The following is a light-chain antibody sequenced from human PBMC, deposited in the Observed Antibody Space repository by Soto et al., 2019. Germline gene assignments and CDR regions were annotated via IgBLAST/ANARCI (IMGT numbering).Light chain of an antibody. J-gene: IGKJ5*01. CDR3: QQYNNWPPT. CDR2: GAS. Sequence: EIVLTQSPATLSLSPGERATLSCRASQSVSSYLAWYQQKPGPAPRLLIYGASTRATGIPARFSGSGSGTEFTLTISSLQSEDFAVYYCQQYNNWPPTFGQGTRLEIK. V-gene: IGKV3-15*01. CDR1: QSVSSY.